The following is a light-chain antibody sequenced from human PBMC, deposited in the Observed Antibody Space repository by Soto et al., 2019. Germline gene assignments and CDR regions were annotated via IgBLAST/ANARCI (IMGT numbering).Light chain of an antibody. CDR3: QQYGTSPYT. Sequence: ENVLTQSPGTLSLSPGERATLSCRASQSVYSNYLAWYQHKPGQAPRVLIYGASSRAAGIPDRFSGSGSGTDFTLTISRVEPEDFAVYYCQQYGTSPYTFAQGTKVDIK. V-gene: IGKV3-20*01. CDR1: QSVYSNY. J-gene: IGKJ2*01. CDR2: GAS.